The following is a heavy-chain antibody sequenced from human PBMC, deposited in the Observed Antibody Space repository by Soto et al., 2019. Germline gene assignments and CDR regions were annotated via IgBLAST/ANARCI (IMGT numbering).Heavy chain of an antibody. D-gene: IGHD5-18*01. CDR1: GFTFGAYA. Sequence: GGSLRLSCTASGFTFGAYAMSWVRQAPGKGLEWVGFIRSKAYGGTTEYAASVKGRFTISRDDSKSISYLQMNSLKTEDTAVYYCTRDGTAMLSDDYWGQCTLVTVSS. CDR2: IRSKAYGGTT. J-gene: IGHJ4*02. V-gene: IGHV3-49*04. CDR3: TRDGTAMLSDDY.